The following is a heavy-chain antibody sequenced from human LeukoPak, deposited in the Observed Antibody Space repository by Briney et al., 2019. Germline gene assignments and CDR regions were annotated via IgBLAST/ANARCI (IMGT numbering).Heavy chain of an antibody. J-gene: IGHJ5*02. CDR3: ARGTIPHSGFDP. D-gene: IGHD2-2*02. CDR1: GYSFTSYG. CDR2: ISAYNGNT. Sequence: GESLKISCEGSGYSFTSYGISWVRQAPGQGLEWMGWISAYNGNTNYAQKLQGRVTMTTDTSTSTAYMELRSLRSDDTAVYYCARGTIPHSGFDPWGQGTLVTVSS. V-gene: IGHV1-18*01.